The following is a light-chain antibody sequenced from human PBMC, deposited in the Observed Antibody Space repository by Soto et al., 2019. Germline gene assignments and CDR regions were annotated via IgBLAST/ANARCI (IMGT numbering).Light chain of an antibody. CDR2: DAS. J-gene: IGKJ4*01. CDR3: QQYNSYLT. CDR1: QSISSW. V-gene: IGKV1-5*01. Sequence: DIQVTQSPSTLSASVGDRVTITCRASQSISSWLAWYQQKPGKAPKLLIYDASSLESGVPSRFSGSGSGTEFSLTISSLQPDDFATYYCQQYNSYLTFGGGTKVDI.